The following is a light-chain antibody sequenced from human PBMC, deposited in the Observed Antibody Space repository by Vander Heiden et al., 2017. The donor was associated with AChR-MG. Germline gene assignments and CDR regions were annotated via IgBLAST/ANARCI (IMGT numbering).Light chain of an antibody. CDR1: SSDVGRFNY. J-gene: IGLJ3*02. CDR2: DVS. Sequence: QSALTQPASVSGSPGQSITISCTGTSSDVGRFNYVSWYQQHPGKAPKLMIYDVSNLPSGVSDRFSGSKSGNTAALTISVPQSEDEDDYYCSSYITGSTPGVFGGGTKLTVL. V-gene: IGLV2-14*03. CDR3: SSYITGSTPGV.